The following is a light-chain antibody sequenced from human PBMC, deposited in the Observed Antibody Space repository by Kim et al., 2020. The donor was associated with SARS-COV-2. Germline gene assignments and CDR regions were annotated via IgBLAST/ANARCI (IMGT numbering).Light chain of an antibody. V-gene: IGKV3-20*01. Sequence: EIVLTQSPGTLSLSPGESATLSCRASQSVSSSYLAWYQQKPGQAPRLLIYGASSRATGIPDRFSGSGSGTDFTLTISRLEPEDFAVYYCQQYGSSLLPFGGGTKVDIK. CDR3: QQYGSSLLP. CDR1: QSVSSSY. J-gene: IGKJ4*01. CDR2: GAS.